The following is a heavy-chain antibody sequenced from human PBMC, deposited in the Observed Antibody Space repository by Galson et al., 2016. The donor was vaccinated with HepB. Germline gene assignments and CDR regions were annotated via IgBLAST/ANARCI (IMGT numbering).Heavy chain of an antibody. CDR1: GFTFSTYA. J-gene: IGHJ4*02. V-gene: IGHV3-23*01. CDR2: IRENGGST. CDR3: AKGVAGKGFDY. D-gene: IGHD6-19*01. Sequence: SLRLSCAASGFTFSTYAMNWVRQAPGKGLEWVSGIRENGGSTYYADSVKGRFTISRDNSKNTLYLQMNSLRAEDTAVYDCAKGVAGKGFDYWGQGTLVTVSS.